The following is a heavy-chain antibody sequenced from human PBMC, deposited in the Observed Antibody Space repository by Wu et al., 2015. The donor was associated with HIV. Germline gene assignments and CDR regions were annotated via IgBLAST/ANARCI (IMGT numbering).Heavy chain of an antibody. CDR3: AIVVVISGEDY. CDR2: IIPIVQTA. V-gene: IGHV1-69*11. Sequence: QVHLVQSGAEVKKPGASVKVSCKASEYTFTNYYVHWVRQAPGQGLEWMGRIIPIVQTADYAQRFQGRVTITADESTDTAYLEVNSLKPEDTAIYFCAIVVVISGEDYWGQGTLVIVSS. CDR1: EYTFTNYY. D-gene: IGHD3-22*01. J-gene: IGHJ4*02.